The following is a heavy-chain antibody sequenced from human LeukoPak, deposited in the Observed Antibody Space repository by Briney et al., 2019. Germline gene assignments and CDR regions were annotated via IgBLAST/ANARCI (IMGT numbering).Heavy chain of an antibody. V-gene: IGHV1-2*06. CDR3: ARHAPQPTDFTIVVPAAISRGCNWFDP. Sequence: GASVKVSCQASVYTFTGYYMHWVRPAPGQGVAWMGRINPNSGGTNYAHKFESRVTMTMDTSSSTAYMELSRLRSDDTAVYYCARHAPQPTDFTIVVPAAISRGCNWFDPWGQGTLVTVSS. CDR1: VYTFTGYY. D-gene: IGHD2-2*01. J-gene: IGHJ5*02. CDR2: INPNSGGT.